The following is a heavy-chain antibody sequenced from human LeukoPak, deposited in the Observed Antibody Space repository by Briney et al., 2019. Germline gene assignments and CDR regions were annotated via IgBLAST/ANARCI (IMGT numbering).Heavy chain of an antibody. V-gene: IGHV3-30*03. CDR1: GFTFSSYA. CDR2: ISYDGSNK. D-gene: IGHD5-18*01. CDR3: ARAYTAMINYYYYMDV. J-gene: IGHJ6*03. Sequence: GGCLRLSCAASGFTFSSYAMHWVRQAPGKGLEWVAVISYDGSNKYYADSVKGRFTISRDNAKNSLCLQVNSLRAEDTAVYYCARAYTAMINYYYYMDVWGKGTTVTVSS.